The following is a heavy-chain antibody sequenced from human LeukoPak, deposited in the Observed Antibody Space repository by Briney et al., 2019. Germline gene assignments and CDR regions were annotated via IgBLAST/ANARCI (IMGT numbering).Heavy chain of an antibody. CDR3: AKGGAMVRGV. J-gene: IGHJ4*02. Sequence: GGSLRLSCAASGFTLSSYDMSWVRRAPGKGREWVSAISGSGGSTYYAAPVKGRCTISRDNSKNTLYLQMTSLRAEATAVYYCAKGGAMVRGVWGQGTLVTVSS. D-gene: IGHD3-10*01. CDR1: GFTLSSYD. V-gene: IGHV3-23*01. CDR2: ISGSGGST.